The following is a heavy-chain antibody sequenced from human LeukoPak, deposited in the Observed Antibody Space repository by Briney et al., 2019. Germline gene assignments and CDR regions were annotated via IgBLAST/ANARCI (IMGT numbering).Heavy chain of an antibody. D-gene: IGHD3-3*01. J-gene: IGHJ5*02. CDR2: IIPILGIA. CDR1: GGTFSSYA. CDR3: ARDVNFWSGYYKDWFDP. Sequence: PRASVKVSCKASGGTFSSYAISWVRQAPGQGLEWMGRIIPILGIANYAQKFQGRVTITADKSTSTAYMELSSLRSEDTAVYYCARDVNFWSGYYKDWFDPWGQGTLVTVSS. V-gene: IGHV1-69*04.